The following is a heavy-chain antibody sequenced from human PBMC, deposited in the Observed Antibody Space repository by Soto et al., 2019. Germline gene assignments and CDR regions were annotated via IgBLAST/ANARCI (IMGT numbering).Heavy chain of an antibody. CDR1: GGSISSYY. V-gene: IGHV4-59*01. CDR2: IYYSGST. CDR3: ARSESSGLYYGMDV. Sequence: SETLSLTCTVSGGSISSYYWSWIRQPPGKGLEWIGYIYYSGSTNYNPSLKSRVTISVDTSKNQFSLKLSSVTAADTAAYYCARSESSGLYYGMDVWGQGTTVTVSS. D-gene: IGHD3-22*01. J-gene: IGHJ6*02.